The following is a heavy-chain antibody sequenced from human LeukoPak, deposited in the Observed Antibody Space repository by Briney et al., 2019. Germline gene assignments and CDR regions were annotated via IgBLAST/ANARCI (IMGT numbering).Heavy chain of an antibody. V-gene: IGHV3-30-3*01. CDR3: ARVVGEQWLPRYYFDY. D-gene: IGHD6-19*01. J-gene: IGHJ4*02. CDR1: GFTFSSYA. Sequence: PGRSLRLSCAASGFTFSSYAMHWVRQAPGKGLEWVAVISYDGSNKYYADSVKGRFTISRDNSKNTLYLQMNSLRAEDTAVYYCARVVGEQWLPRYYFDYWGQGTLVTVSS. CDR2: ISYDGSNK.